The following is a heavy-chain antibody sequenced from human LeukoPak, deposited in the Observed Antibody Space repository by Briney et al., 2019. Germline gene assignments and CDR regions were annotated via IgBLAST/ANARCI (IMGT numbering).Heavy chain of an antibody. CDR3: ARDPAGNFGGAAYYFDS. CDR1: GRSINTYY. J-gene: IGHJ4*02. V-gene: IGHV4-59*01. Sequence: PSDTLSLPCSVSGRSINTYYWTWIRQPPGKALEWIGYIYYSGSTQYNPSLKSRVTMSVETSKNQFSLSLTSVTAADTAVYYCARDPAGNFGGAAYYFDSWGPGTLVTVSA. D-gene: IGHD4-23*01. CDR2: IYYSGST.